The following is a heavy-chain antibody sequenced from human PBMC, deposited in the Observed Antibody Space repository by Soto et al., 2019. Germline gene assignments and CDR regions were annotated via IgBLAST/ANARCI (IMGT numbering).Heavy chain of an antibody. D-gene: IGHD2-2*01. V-gene: IGHV1-69*01. CDR2: IIPISGTA. J-gene: IGHJ6*02. CDR1: GGTFSSYA. Sequence: QVQLVQSGAEVKKPGSSVKVSCKASGGTFSSYAISWVRQAPGQGLEWMGGIIPISGTANYAQKFQGRVTITADESTSTADMELSSLRSEDTAVYYCARSQGSSTSLEIYYYYYYGINVWGQGTTVTVSS. CDR3: ARSQGSSTSLEIYYYYYYGINV.